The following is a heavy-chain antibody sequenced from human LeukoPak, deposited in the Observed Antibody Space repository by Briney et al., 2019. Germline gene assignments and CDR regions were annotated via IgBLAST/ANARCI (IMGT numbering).Heavy chain of an antibody. CDR2: INPNSGGT. Sequence: GSSVKVSCKASGYTFTGYYMHLVRQAPGQGLEWMGRINPNSGGTHYAQKFQGRVTMTRDTSISTAYMELSRLRSDDTAVYYCARDVGSGWYYFDYWGRGTLVTVSS. CDR1: GYTFTGYY. V-gene: IGHV1-2*06. J-gene: IGHJ4*02. D-gene: IGHD6-19*01. CDR3: ARDVGSGWYYFDY.